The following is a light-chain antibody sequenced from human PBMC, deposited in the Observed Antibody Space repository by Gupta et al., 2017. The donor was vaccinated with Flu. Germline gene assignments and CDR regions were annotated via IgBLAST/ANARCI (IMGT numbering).Light chain of an antibody. CDR3: SSYTTSSTPI. CDR1: SSDVGGYNY. Sequence: SITISCTGTSSDVGGYNYVSWYQQHPGKVPKLMIYEVSNRPSGVSNRFSGSKSGNTASLTISGLQPEDEADYYCSSYTTSSTPIFGGGTKLTVL. CDR2: EVS. V-gene: IGLV2-14*01. J-gene: IGLJ2*01.